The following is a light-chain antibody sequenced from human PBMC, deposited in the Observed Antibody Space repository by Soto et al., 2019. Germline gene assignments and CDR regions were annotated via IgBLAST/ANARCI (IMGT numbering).Light chain of an antibody. Sequence: EIVLRQSPAKLSLSPCDRATLSCRSSPRVSSSNLAWYQQKPGQAPRLLIYGASTRATGIPARFSGSGSGTEFTLTISSLQSEDFAVYYCQQYNNWPPRVTFGQGTRLEIK. V-gene: IGKV3-15*01. CDR3: QQYNNWPPRVT. CDR1: PRVSSSN. CDR2: GAS. J-gene: IGKJ5*01.